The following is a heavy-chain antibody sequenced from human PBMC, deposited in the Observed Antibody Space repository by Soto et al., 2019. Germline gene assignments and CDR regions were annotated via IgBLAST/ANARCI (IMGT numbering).Heavy chain of an antibody. J-gene: IGHJ6*02. Sequence: LSLTCTVSVDSISSYYWSWIRQTAGKGLGWIGRIYPSGSANYNPSFKSRVTMSVDTSKNQFSLKLSSVTAADTAVYYCARDRGRYCPTSSCPKGSYYGVDVSGQGTTGTSP. CDR2: IYPSGSA. CDR3: ARDRGRYCPTSSCPKGSYYGVDV. CDR1: VDSISSYY. V-gene: IGHV4-4*07. D-gene: IGHD2-8*01.